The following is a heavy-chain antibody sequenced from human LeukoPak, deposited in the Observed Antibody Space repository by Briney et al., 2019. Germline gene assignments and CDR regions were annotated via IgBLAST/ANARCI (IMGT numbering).Heavy chain of an antibody. Sequence: SETLSLTCTVSGGSVSSGSYYWSWIRQPPGEGLEWIGYIYYSGSTNYHPSLKSRLTISVDTSKNQFSLKLSSVTAADTAVYYCARHVATGATDAFDFWGRGTMVTVSS. D-gene: IGHD1-1*01. V-gene: IGHV4-61*01. CDR3: ARHVATGATDAFDF. CDR1: GGSVSSGSYY. CDR2: IYYSGST. J-gene: IGHJ3*01.